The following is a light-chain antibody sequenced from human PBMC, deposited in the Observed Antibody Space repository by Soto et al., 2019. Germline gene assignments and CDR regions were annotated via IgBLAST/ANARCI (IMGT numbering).Light chain of an antibody. Sequence: QSVLTQPPSVSGSPGQSVTISCTGTSTDFVSYNRVSWYQQPPGTAPKLIIYEARKRPSGVSTRFSGSVSGNTASLTVSGLQAEDEAEYFCCSSAPESTYVFGTGTKVTV. CDR1: STDFVSYNR. V-gene: IGLV2-18*02. CDR3: CSSAPESTYV. J-gene: IGLJ1*01. CDR2: EAR.